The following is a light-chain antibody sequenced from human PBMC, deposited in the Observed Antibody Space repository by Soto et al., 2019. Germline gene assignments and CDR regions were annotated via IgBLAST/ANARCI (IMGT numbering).Light chain of an antibody. CDR2: SNN. V-gene: IGLV1-40*01. CDR3: QSFDTRLNSVV. Sequence: QSMVTQPPSASGALGQRVTISCTRSSSNIGAGYDVHWYQQFPGSAPRLLIFSNNNRPSGVPDRFSGSKSGTSASLDISGLQADDEADYYCQSFDTRLNSVVFGGGTKLTVL. CDR1: SSNIGAGYD. J-gene: IGLJ2*01.